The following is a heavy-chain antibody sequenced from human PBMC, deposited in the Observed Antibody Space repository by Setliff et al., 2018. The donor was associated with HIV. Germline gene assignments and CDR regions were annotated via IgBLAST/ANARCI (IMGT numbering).Heavy chain of an antibody. D-gene: IGHD2-8*01. V-gene: IGHV1-69*10. J-gene: IGHJ3*02. Sequence: SVKVSCKASGGTFSSYAISWVRQAPGQGLEWMGGLIPIVDITKSTQKFRDRVTFTADESTKTAQMELSGLTFEDTAVYYCAKGPNFEDAFDIWGQGTVVTVSS. CDR1: GGTFSSYA. CDR3: AKGPNFEDAFDI. CDR2: LIPIVDIT.